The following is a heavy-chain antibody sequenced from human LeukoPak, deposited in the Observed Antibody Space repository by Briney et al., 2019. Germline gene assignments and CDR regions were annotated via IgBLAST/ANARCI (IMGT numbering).Heavy chain of an antibody. J-gene: IGHJ4*02. CDR2: IRSSGSTI. CDR3: ARDEIYYDILTGYRHFDY. CDR1: GFTFSSYE. V-gene: IGHV3-48*03. D-gene: IGHD3-9*01. Sequence: GGSLRLSCAASGFTFSSYEMNWVRQAPGKGLEWVSYIRSSGSTIYYADSMKGRFTISRDNAKNSLYLQMNSLRAEDTAVYYCARDEIYYDILTGYRHFDYWGQGTLVTVFS.